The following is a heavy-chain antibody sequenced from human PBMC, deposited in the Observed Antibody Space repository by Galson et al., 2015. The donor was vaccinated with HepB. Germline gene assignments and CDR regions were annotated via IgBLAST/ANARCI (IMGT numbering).Heavy chain of an antibody. CDR3: ARESVGSLFISRDFDY. CDR1: GFTFSDYY. V-gene: IGHV3-11*06. Sequence: SLRLSCAASGFTFSDYYMSWIRQAPGKGLEWVSYISSSSSYTNYADSVKGRFTISRDNAKNSLYLQMNSLRAEDTAVYYCARESVGSLFISRDFDYWGQGTLVTVSS. CDR2: ISSSSSYT. D-gene: IGHD1-26*01. J-gene: IGHJ4*02.